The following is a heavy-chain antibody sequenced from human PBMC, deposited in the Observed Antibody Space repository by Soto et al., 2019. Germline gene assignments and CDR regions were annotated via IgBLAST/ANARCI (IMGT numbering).Heavy chain of an antibody. CDR2: IYHSGST. J-gene: IGHJ6*02. Sequence: SETLSLTCAVSGGSISSGGYSWSWIRQPPGKGLEWIGYIYHSGSTYYNPSLKSRVTISVDRSKNQFSLKLSSVTAADTAVYYCARGTVRESYYYYGMDVWGQGTTVTVSS. D-gene: IGHD3-10*02. CDR1: GGSISSGGYS. CDR3: ARGTVRESYYYYGMDV. V-gene: IGHV4-30-2*01.